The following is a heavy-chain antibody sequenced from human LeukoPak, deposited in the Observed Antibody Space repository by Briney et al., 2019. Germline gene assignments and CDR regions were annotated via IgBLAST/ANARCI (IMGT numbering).Heavy chain of an antibody. CDR1: GYTFTSYY. V-gene: IGHV1-46*01. CDR2: INPSGGST. J-gene: IGHJ5*02. Sequence: GASVKVSCKASGYTFTSYYMHWVRQAPGQGLEWMGIINPSGGSTSYAQKFQGRVTMTRDTSASTVYMELSSLRSEDTAVYYCARDSAFTGWFDPWGQGTLVTVSS. CDR3: ARDSAFTGWFDP. D-gene: IGHD3-10*01.